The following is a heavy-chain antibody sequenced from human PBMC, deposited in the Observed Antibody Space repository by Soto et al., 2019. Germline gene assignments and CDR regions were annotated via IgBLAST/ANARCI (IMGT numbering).Heavy chain of an antibody. J-gene: IGHJ4*02. V-gene: IGHV3-23*01. CDR1: GFTFSSYA. Sequence: GGSLRLSCAASGFTFSSYAMSWARQAPGKGLEWVSAISGSGGSTYYADSVKGRFTISRDNSKNTLYLQMNSLRAEDTAVYYCAKDSGTAPGEYYFDYWGQGTLVTVSS. CDR3: AKDSGTAPGEYYFDY. CDR2: ISGSGGST.